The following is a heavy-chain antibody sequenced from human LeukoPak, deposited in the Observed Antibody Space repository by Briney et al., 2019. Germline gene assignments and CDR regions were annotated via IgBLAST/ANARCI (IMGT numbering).Heavy chain of an antibody. CDR1: GGTFSSYA. J-gene: IGHJ5*02. CDR2: IIPILGIA. D-gene: IGHD6-13*01. V-gene: IGHV1-69*04. Sequence: ASVKVSCKASGGTFSSYAISWVRQAPGQGLEWMGRIIPILGIANYAQKFQGRVTITADKSTSTAYMELSSLRSEDTAVYYCARVMAAAGNNWFDPWGQGTLVTVSS. CDR3: ARVMAAAGNNWFDP.